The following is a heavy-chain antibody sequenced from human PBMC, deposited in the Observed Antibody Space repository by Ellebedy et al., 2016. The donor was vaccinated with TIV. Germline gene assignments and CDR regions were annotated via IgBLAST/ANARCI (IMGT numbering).Heavy chain of an antibody. V-gene: IGHV3-7*01. CDR1: EFTFSTYW. CDR3: AREVGGGGAY. J-gene: IGHJ4*02. Sequence: GGSLRLSXAASEFTFSTYWMHWVRQPPGKGLEWVANIKQDGSVKYYVDSVKGRFTISRDNAKNSLYLQMNTLRPEDTAVYYCAREVGGGGAYWGQGTLVTVSS. CDR2: IKQDGSVK. D-gene: IGHD2-21*01.